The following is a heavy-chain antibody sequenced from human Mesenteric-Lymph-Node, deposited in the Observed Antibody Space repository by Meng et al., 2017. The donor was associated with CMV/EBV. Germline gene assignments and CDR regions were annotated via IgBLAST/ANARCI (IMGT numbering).Heavy chain of an antibody. CDR1: GYSFTSYW. V-gene: IGHV5-51*01. J-gene: IGHJ4*02. CDR2: IYPGDSDT. D-gene: IGHD7-27*01. Sequence: GESLKISCKGSGYSFTSYWIGWVRQMPGKGLEWMGIIYPGDSDTRYSPSFQGQVTISADKSISTAYLQWSSLRASDSAMYYCARLSSNWGYYFDYWGQGTLVTVSS. CDR3: ARLSSNWGYYFDY.